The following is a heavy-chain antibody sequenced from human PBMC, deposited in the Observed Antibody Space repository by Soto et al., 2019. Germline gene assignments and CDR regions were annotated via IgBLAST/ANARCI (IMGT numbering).Heavy chain of an antibody. CDR1: GFTFSGDW. J-gene: IGHJ4*02. D-gene: IGHD3-10*01. CDR3: TRDTFGARDY. CDR2: IDPYETGI. Sequence: EVQLVESGGGLVQPGGSLRLSCTDSGFTFSGDWMHWVRQAPGKGLVWVSRIDPYETGISNADSVKGRFTISRDNAKSTLYLQMNSLRVEDTAVYYCTRDTFGARDYWGQGTLVTVSS. V-gene: IGHV3-74*01.